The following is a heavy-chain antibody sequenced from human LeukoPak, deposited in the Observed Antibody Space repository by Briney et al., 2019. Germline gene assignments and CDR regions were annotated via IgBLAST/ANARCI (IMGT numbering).Heavy chain of an antibody. CDR3: ARDAGYVRFDF. J-gene: IGHJ4*02. V-gene: IGHV3-23*01. Sequence: GGSLRLSCAVSGFPLSSYAMSWVRQAPGKGLEWVSATSSSDAGTYYADSVRGRFTISRDNSRNTLYLQMGSLRAEDMAVYYCARDAGYVRFDFWGQGTLATVSS. CDR2: TSSSDAGT. D-gene: IGHD5-18*01. CDR1: GFPLSSYA.